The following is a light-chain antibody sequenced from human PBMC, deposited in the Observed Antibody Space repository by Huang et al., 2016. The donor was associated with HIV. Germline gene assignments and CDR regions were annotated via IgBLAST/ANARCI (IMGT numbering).Light chain of an antibody. CDR3: QQYNSWPPLFT. Sequence: EVLLTQSPATLSVSPGERATLSCRASQSVSTNLDWYQQKPGQAPRLLIYGASTRATGVPARFSGSGSGTEFTLPISSLQSEDSAVYYCQQYNSWPPLFTFGPGTKVDIK. CDR1: QSVSTN. CDR2: GAS. V-gene: IGKV3-15*01. J-gene: IGKJ3*01.